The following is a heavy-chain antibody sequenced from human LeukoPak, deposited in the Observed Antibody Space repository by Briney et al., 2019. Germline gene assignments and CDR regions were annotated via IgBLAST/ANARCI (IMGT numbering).Heavy chain of an antibody. CDR1: GFTFSSYG. CDR2: IRYDGSNK. CDR3: AKTGTGSYSSWFDP. J-gene: IGHJ5*02. V-gene: IGHV3-30*02. D-gene: IGHD3-16*01. Sequence: GGSLRLSCAASGFTFSSYGMYWVRQAPGKGLEWVAFIRYDGSNKYYADSVKGRFTISRDNSKNTLYLQMNSLRAEDTAVYYCAKTGTGSYSSWFDPWGQGTLVTVSS.